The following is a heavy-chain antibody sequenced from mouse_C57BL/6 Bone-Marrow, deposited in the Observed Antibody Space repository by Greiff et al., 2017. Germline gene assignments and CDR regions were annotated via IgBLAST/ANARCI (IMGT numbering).Heavy chain of an antibody. CDR1: GYAFSSSW. J-gene: IGHJ1*03. CDR3: AKGYFDV. Sequence: VEPGASVKISCKASGYAFSSSWMNWVKQRPGKGLEWIGRIYPGDGDTNYNGKFKGKATLTADKSSSTAYMQLSSLTSEDSAVYFCAKGYFDVWGTGTTVTVSS. CDR2: IYPGDGDT. V-gene: IGHV1-82*01.